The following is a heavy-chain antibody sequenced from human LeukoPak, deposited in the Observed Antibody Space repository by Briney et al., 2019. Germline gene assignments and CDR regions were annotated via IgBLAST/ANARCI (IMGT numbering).Heavy chain of an antibody. CDR3: ARAAQYCSSTSCYGPFDY. V-gene: IGHV4-38-2*02. CDR1: GYSISSGYY. D-gene: IGHD2-2*01. J-gene: IGHJ4*02. CDR2: IYHSGST. Sequence: SETLSLTCTVSGYSISSGYYWGWIRQPPGKGLEWIGSIYHSGSTYYNPSLKSRVTISVDTSKNQFSLKLSSVTAADTAVYYCARAAQYCSSTSCYGPFDYWGQGTLVTVSS.